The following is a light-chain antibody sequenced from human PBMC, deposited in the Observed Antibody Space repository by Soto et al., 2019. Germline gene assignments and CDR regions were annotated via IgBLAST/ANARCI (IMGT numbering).Light chain of an antibody. CDR1: QSVSSY. J-gene: IGKJ5*01. Sequence: EIVLTQSPATLSLSPGERATLSCRASQSVSSYLAWYQQKPGQAPRLLIYDASNRATGIPARFSGSGSGTDFTLTFCSLEPEDFAVYYCQQRSNFITFGQGTRLEIK. CDR3: QQRSNFIT. CDR2: DAS. V-gene: IGKV3-11*01.